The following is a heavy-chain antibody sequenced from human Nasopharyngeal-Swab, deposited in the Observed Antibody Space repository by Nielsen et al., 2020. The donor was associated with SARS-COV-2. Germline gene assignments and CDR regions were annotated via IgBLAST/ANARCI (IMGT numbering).Heavy chain of an antibody. Sequence: GESLKISCAASGFTFSSYALHWVRQAPGKGLEWVAVISYDGSNKYYADPVKGRFTISRDNSKNTLYLQMNSLRAEDTAVYYCARVFAETIFGVAIIPNTPRDYMDVWGKGTTVTVSS. J-gene: IGHJ6*03. V-gene: IGHV3-30-3*01. D-gene: IGHD3-3*01. CDR2: ISYDGSNK. CDR1: GFTFSSYA. CDR3: ARVFAETIFGVAIIPNTPRDYMDV.